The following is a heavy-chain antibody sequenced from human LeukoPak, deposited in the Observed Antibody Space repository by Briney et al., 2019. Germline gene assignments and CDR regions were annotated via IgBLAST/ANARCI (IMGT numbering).Heavy chain of an antibody. CDR1: GGSFSGYY. D-gene: IGHD6-25*01. CDR2: INHSGST. CDR3: ARRSPQRPYNWFDP. Sequence: PSETLSLTCAVYGGSFSGYYWSWIRQPPGEGLEWIGEINHSGSTNYNPSLKSRVTISVDTSKNQFSLKLSSVTAADTAVYYCARRSPQRPYNWFDPWGQGTLVTVSS. V-gene: IGHV4-34*01. J-gene: IGHJ5*02.